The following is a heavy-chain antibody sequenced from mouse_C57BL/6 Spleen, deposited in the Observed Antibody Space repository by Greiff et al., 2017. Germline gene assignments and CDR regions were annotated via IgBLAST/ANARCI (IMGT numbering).Heavy chain of an antibody. J-gene: IGHJ4*01. Sequence: QVHVKQPGAELVKPGASVKLSCKASGYTFTSYWMQWVKQRPGQGLEWIGEIDPSDSYTNYNQKFKGKATLTVDTSSSTAYMQLSSLTSEDSAVYYCARWLTGTYYAMDYWGQGTSVTVSS. D-gene: IGHD4-1*01. V-gene: IGHV1-50*01. CDR3: ARWLTGTYYAMDY. CDR1: GYTFTSYW. CDR2: IDPSDSYT.